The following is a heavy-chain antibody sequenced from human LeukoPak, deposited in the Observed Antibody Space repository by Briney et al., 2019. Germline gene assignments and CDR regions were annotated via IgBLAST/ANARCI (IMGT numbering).Heavy chain of an antibody. D-gene: IGHD3-22*01. CDR1: GGSISSYY. CDR2: IYYSGST. V-gene: IGHV4-59*08. Sequence: PSETLSLTCTVSGGSISSYYWSWIRQPPGKGLEWIGYIYYSGSTNYNPSLKSRVTISVDTSKNQFSLKLSSVTAADTAVYYCARHRYYDSSGFLFDYWGQGTLVTVSS. CDR3: ARHRYYDSSGFLFDY. J-gene: IGHJ4*02.